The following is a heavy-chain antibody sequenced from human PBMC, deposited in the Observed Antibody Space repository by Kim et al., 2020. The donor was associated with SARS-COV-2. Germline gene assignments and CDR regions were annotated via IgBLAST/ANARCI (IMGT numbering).Heavy chain of an antibody. CDR2: ISYDGSNK. Sequence: GGSLRLSCAASGFTFSSYAMHWVRQAPGKGLEWVAVISYDGSNKYYADSVKGRFTISRDNSKNTLYLQMNSLRAEDTAVYYCAREGRSLGGMDVWGQGTTVTVSS. J-gene: IGHJ6*02. V-gene: IGHV3-30*04. D-gene: IGHD3-10*01. CDR3: AREGRSLGGMDV. CDR1: GFTFSSYA.